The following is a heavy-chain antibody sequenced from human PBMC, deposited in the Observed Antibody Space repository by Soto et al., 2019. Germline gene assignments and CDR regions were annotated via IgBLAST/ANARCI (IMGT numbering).Heavy chain of an antibody. CDR3: AKLRGSGWYFHY. CDR1: GFTFSDFA. D-gene: IGHD6-19*01. V-gene: IGHV3-23*01. CDR2: ISGSGGTI. J-gene: IGHJ4*02. Sequence: EVQVLESGGGLVQPGGSLRLSCVASGFTFSDFAMSWVRQAPGKGLEWGSSISGSGGTIYYADSVKGRFTISRDNSNNTLYLPMHSLRADDTAVYFCAKLRGSGWYFHYWGQGTLVAVSS.